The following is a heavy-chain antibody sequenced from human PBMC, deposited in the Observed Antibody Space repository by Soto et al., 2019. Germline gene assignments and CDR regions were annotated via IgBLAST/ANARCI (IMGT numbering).Heavy chain of an antibody. CDR2: ISSSSSTI. V-gene: IGHV3-48*01. CDR1: GFTFSSYS. D-gene: IGHD6-19*01. J-gene: IGHJ5*02. Sequence: EVQLVESGGGLVQPGGSLRLSCAASGFTFSSYSMNWVRQAPGKGLEWVSYISSSSSTIYYADSVKGRFTISRDNAKNSVYLQENSVRAEDTAVYYCAREGRSGWSGLNWFDPWGQGTLVTVSS. CDR3: AREGRSGWSGLNWFDP.